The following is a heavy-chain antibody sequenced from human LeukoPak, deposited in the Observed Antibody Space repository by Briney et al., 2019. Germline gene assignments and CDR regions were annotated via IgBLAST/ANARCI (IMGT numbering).Heavy chain of an antibody. CDR3: ARHTGVQLQPLNWFDP. V-gene: IGHV4-34*01. Sequence: PSETLSLTCAVSGRVSDKSFSNHYWGWIRQSPGKGLEWIGEVNDRGGTNYNPSLKSRVTISVDTSKNQFSLKLSSVTAADTAVYYCARHTGVQLQPLNWFDPWGQGTLVTVSS. J-gene: IGHJ5*02. D-gene: IGHD1-1*01. CDR2: VNDRGGT. CDR1: GRVSDKSFSNHY.